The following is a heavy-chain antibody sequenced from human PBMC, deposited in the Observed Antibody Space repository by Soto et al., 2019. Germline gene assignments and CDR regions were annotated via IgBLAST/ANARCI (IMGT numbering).Heavy chain of an antibody. Sequence: KASETLSLTCTVSGGSISSYYWSWIRQPAGKGLEWIGRIYTSGSTNYNPSLKSRVTMLVDTSKNQFSLKLSSVTAADTAVYYCARDGPRGSNYDSSGYYLKYYYYGMDVWGQGTTVTVSS. CDR1: GGSISSYY. V-gene: IGHV4-4*07. CDR2: IYTSGST. D-gene: IGHD3-22*01. CDR3: ARDGPRGSNYDSSGYYLKYYYYGMDV. J-gene: IGHJ6*02.